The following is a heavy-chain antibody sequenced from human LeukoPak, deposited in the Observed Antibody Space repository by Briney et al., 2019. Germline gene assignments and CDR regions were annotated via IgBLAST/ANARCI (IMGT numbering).Heavy chain of an antibody. Sequence: SETLSLTCAVYGGSFSGYYWSWIRQPPGKGLEWIGEINHSGSTNYSPSLKSRVTISVDTSKNQFSLKLSSVTAADTAVYYCARIEDYYDSSGSRRAAAFDIWGQGTMVTVSS. CDR2: INHSGST. CDR1: GGSFSGYY. CDR3: ARIEDYYDSSGSRRAAAFDI. V-gene: IGHV4-34*01. J-gene: IGHJ3*02. D-gene: IGHD3-22*01.